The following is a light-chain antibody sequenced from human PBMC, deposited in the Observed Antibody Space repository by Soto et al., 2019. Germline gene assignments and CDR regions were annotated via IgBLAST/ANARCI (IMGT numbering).Light chain of an antibody. Sequence: QSALTQPASVSGSPGQSITISCTGTSSDVCGYNSVSWYQQHPGKAPKLILYDVTDRPSGVSYRFSGSKSGNTASLYISGLQGADEADYFCSSFTSGMTNVFGSGTKFTV. CDR2: DVT. J-gene: IGLJ1*01. V-gene: IGLV2-14*01. CDR1: SSDVCGYNS. CDR3: SSFTSGMTNV.